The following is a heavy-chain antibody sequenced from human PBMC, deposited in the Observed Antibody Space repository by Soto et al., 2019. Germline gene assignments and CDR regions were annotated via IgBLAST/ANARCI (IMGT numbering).Heavy chain of an antibody. CDR1: GFTFSNYG. J-gene: IGHJ4*02. CDR2: ISYDGNVA. D-gene: IGHD2-2*01. Sequence: QVQLVESGGGVVQPGRSLRLSCAASGFTFSNYGMHWVRQAPGKGLEWVIVISYDGNVAYYADSVKGRFTISRDNSKNTLYLQMSRLRTDDTAREYSAQDGSITSWYFDYWGQGTLVTVSS. V-gene: IGHV3-30*18. CDR3: AQDGSITSWYFDY.